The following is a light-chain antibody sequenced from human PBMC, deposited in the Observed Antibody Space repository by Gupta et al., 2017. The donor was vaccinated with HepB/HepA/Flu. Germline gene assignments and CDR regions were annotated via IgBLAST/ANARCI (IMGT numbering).Light chain of an antibody. CDR1: QSVSNNY. Sequence: DIVLTQSPGTLSLSAGERATLSCRASQSVSNNYLAWYQQKPGQAPRLLIYDASSIATGNPDRLAHSWHGTDFTLTINMLEPEDPALYFCQQFGGSPLYTFGQGTKMEIK. J-gene: IGKJ2*01. CDR3: QQFGGSPLYT. CDR2: DAS. V-gene: IGKV3-20*01.